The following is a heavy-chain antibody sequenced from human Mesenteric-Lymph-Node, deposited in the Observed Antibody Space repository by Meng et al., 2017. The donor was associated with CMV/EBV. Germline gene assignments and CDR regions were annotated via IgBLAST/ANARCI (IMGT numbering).Heavy chain of an antibody. Sequence: GGSLRLSCAASGFTFSDYYMSWIRQAPGKGLEWVSYISSSGSTIYYADSVKGRFTISRDNAKNSLFLQMNSLRAEDTAVYYCAKVFALDYGDYGMDVWGQGTTVTVSS. D-gene: IGHD4-17*01. CDR2: ISSSGSTI. J-gene: IGHJ6*01. CDR3: AKVFALDYGDYGMDV. CDR1: GFTFSDYY. V-gene: IGHV3-11*01.